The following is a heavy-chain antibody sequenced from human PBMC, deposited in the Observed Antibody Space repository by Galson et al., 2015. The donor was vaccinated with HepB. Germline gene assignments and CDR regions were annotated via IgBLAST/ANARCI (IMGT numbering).Heavy chain of an antibody. CDR2: IKQDGSEK. CDR1: GFTFSSYW. J-gene: IGHJ3*02. V-gene: IGHV3-7*03. D-gene: IGHD4-23*01. Sequence: SLRLSCAASGFTFSSYWMSWVRQAPGKGLEWVANIKQDGSEKYYVDSVKGRFTISRDNAKNSLYLQMNSLRAEDTAVYYCASETVVMSFDIWGQGTMVTVSS. CDR3: ASETVVMSFDI.